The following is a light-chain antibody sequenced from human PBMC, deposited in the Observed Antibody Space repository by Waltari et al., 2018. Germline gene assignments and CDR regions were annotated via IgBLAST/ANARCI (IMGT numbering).Light chain of an antibody. Sequence: DIVMTQSPDSLAVSLGERATINCKSSQSVLYSSNNKNYLAWYHQKPGQPPKLLIYWASTRESGVPDLFSGSGSGTDFTLSISSLQAEDVAVYYCQQYYSTRTFGQGTKVEIK. CDR1: QSVLYSSNNKNY. CDR2: WAS. V-gene: IGKV4-1*01. CDR3: QQYYSTRT. J-gene: IGKJ1*01.